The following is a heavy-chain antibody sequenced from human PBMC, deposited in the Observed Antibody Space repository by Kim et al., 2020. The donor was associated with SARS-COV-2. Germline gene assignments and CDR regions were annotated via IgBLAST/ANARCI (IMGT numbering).Heavy chain of an antibody. Sequence: GESLKISCKGSGYSFTSYWIGWVRQMPGKGLEWMGIIYPGDSDTRYSPSFQGQVTISADKSISTAYLQWSSLKASDTAMYYCAREGIAVAGTANCFDYWGQGALVTVSS. CDR2: IYPGDSDT. V-gene: IGHV5-51*01. D-gene: IGHD6-19*01. CDR1: GYSFTSYW. J-gene: IGHJ4*02. CDR3: AREGIAVAGTANCFDY.